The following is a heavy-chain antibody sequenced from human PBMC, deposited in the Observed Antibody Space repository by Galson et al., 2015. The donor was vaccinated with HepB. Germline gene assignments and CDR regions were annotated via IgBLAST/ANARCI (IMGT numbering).Heavy chain of an antibody. V-gene: IGHV3-66*01. J-gene: IGHJ6*02. Sequence: SLRLSCAASGFSVSSHYINWVRQAPGKGLEWVSVLYKGGTIHYADSVDGRFSISRDNSKNTVYLQMNSLRADDTGVYYCARGITVFGVVMRKGLFFGMEVWGQGTTVTVSS. CDR2: LYKGGTI. CDR3: ARGITVFGVVMRKGLFFGMEV. CDR1: GFSVSSHY. D-gene: IGHD3-3*01.